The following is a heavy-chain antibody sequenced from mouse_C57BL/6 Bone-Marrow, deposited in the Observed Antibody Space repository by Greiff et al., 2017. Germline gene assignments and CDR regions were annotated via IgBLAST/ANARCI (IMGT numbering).Heavy chain of an antibody. V-gene: IGHV3-6*01. CDR2: ISYDGSN. Sequence: EVQLQQSGPGLVKPSQSLSLTCSVTGYSITSGYYWNWIRQFPGNKLEWMGYISYDGSNNYNPSLKNRISITRDTSKNQFFLKLNSVTTEDTATYYCARDLWGYSNFYVDYWGQGTTLTVSS. J-gene: IGHJ2*01. D-gene: IGHD2-5*01. CDR1: GYSITSGYY. CDR3: ARDLWGYSNFYVDY.